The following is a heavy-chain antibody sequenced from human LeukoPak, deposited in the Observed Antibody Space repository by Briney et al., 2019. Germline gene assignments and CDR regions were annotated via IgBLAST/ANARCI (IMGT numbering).Heavy chain of an antibody. Sequence: SQTLSLTCTVSGGSINSGGYYWNWIRQHPGKGLEWIGYIYYSGSTYYNPSLKSRLTISLDTSKNQFSLRLSSVTAADTAVYYCARDCSGGSCYGAFDIWGQGTMVTVSS. CDR1: GGSINSGGYY. CDR2: IYYSGST. CDR3: ARDCSGGSCYGAFDI. J-gene: IGHJ3*02. V-gene: IGHV4-31*03. D-gene: IGHD2-15*01.